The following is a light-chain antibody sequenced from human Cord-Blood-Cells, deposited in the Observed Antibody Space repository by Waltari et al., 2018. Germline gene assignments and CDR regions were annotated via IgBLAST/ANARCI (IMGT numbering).Light chain of an antibody. V-gene: IGLV1-44*01. Sequence: QSVLTQPPSASGTPGQRVTISCSGSSSNIGSNTVNWYQQLPGTAPKLLIYNNNQRPSGAPDRFSGSKSGTSASLAIRGLQSEDEADYYCAAWDDSLNGPVFGGGTKLTVL. CDR1: SSNIGSNT. CDR3: AAWDDSLNGPV. CDR2: NNN. J-gene: IGLJ3*02.